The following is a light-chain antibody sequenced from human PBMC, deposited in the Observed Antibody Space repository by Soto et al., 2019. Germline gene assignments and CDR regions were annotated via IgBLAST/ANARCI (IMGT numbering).Light chain of an antibody. J-gene: IGLJ1*01. CDR3: SSYTSGSSHYV. CDR2: GVT. CDR1: NSDIGAYYS. Sequence: SALTQPASVSGSPGQSITISCSGTNSDIGAYYSVSWYQHPPGKAPKLIIYGVTNRPSGVSNRFSGSKSGNAASLTIAGLQADDEAYYHCSSYTSGSSHYVFGTGTKVTVL. V-gene: IGLV2-14*01.